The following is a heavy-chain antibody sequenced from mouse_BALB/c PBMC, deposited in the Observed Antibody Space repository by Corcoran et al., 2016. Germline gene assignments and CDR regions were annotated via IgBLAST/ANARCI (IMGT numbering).Heavy chain of an antibody. CDR3: ARGHYYGSSYAMDY. CDR2: INPYNGGT. J-gene: IGHJ4*01. Sequence: EVQLQQSGPELVKPGASMKISCKASGYSFTGYTMNWVKPSHGKNLEWIGLINPYNGGTSYNQKFKDKATLTVDKSSSTAYMELLSLTSEDSAVYYCARGHYYGSSYAMDYWGQGTSVTVSS. D-gene: IGHD1-1*01. V-gene: IGHV1-18*01. CDR1: GYSFTGYT.